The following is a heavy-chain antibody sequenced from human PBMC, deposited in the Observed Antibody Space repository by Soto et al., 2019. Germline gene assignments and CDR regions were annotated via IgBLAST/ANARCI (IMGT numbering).Heavy chain of an antibody. CDR2: IYRTGST. D-gene: IGHD1-7*01. Sequence: SETLSLTCAVSGGSFTSNNWWTWVRQPPGQGLEWIGEIYRTGSTNYNPSLKSRVTISLDKSVNQFSLKVTSLTAADTAVYYCASRDPGTSVDYWGQGTLVTVSS. J-gene: IGHJ4*02. CDR3: ASRDPGTSVDY. V-gene: IGHV4-4*02. CDR1: GGSFTSNNW.